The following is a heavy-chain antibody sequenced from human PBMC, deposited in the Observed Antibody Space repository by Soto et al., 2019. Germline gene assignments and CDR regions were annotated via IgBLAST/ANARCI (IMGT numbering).Heavy chain of an antibody. Sequence: PGGSLRLSCAASGFTFSSYSMNWVRQAPGKGLEWVSSISSSSSYIYYADSVKGRFTISRDNAKNSLYLQMNSLRAEDTAVYYCARDQELWTPNYYGMAVWXQGTTVT. J-gene: IGHJ6*02. D-gene: IGHD5-18*01. CDR1: GFTFSSYS. V-gene: IGHV3-21*01. CDR3: ARDQELWTPNYYGMAV. CDR2: ISSSSSYI.